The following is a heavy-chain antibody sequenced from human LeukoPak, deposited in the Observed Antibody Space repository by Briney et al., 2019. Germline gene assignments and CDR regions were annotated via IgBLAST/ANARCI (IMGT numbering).Heavy chain of an antibody. Sequence: GGSLRLSCAASGFTFSSYAMHWVRQAPGKGLEWVAVISYDGSNKYYADPVKGRFTISRDNSKNTLYLQMNSLRAEDTAVYYCARTPKRWLQLLVDYWGQGTLVTVSS. CDR1: GFTFSSYA. J-gene: IGHJ4*02. V-gene: IGHV3-30-3*01. CDR3: ARTPKRWLQLLVDY. CDR2: ISYDGSNK. D-gene: IGHD5-24*01.